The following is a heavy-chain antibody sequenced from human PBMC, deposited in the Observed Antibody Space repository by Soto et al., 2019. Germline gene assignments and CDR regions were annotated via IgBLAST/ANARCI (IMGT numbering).Heavy chain of an antibody. CDR1: GDSISNYY. V-gene: IGHV4-59*06. J-gene: IGHJ6*03. CDR3: AGIDRTGYSFYMDV. D-gene: IGHD6-25*01. CDR2: IYYSGST. Sequence: SETLSLTCTVSGDSISNYYWSWIRQPPGKGLEWIGYIYYSGSTYYNPSLKSRVTISVDTSKNQFSLKLSSVTDAAMEVYSRAGIDRTGYSFYMDVWGKGTTVTVSS.